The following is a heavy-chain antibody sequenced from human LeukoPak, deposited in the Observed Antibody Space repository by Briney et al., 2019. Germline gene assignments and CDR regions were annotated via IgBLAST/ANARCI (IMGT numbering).Heavy chain of an antibody. CDR2: MNPNSGNT. J-gene: IGHJ4*02. D-gene: IGHD1-7*01. CDR1: GYTFTSYD. V-gene: IGHV1-8*01. Sequence: ATVKVSCKASGYTFTSYDINWVRQATGQGLEWMGWMNPNSGNTGYAQKFQGRVTMTRNTSISTAYMELSSLRSEDTAVYYCARAPSITGTTPPGYWGQGTLVTVSS. CDR3: ARAPSITGTTPPGY.